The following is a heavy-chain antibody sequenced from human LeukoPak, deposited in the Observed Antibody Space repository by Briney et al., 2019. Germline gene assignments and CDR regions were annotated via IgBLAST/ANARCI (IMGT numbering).Heavy chain of an antibody. Sequence: SETLSLTCAVSGGSISGSNWWSWVRQPPGKGLGWIGEIYHSGSTNYNSSLKSRVTISVDKSKNQFSLKLSSVTAADTAMYYCARVTYDSSGYPSYGGTYFDYWGQGTLVTVSS. J-gene: IGHJ4*02. CDR1: GGSISGSNW. CDR3: ARVTYDSSGYPSYGGTYFDY. D-gene: IGHD3-22*01. CDR2: IYHSGST. V-gene: IGHV4-4*02.